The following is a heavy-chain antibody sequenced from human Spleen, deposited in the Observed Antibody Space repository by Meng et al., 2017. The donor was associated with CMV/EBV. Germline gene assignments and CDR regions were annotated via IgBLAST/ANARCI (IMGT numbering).Heavy chain of an antibody. J-gene: IGHJ3*02. V-gene: IGHV3-21*01. CDR2: ISSSSYI. CDR1: GFTFSSYS. Sequence: GESLKISCAASGFTFSSYSMNWVRQAPGKGLEWVSSISSSSYIYYADSVKGRFTISRDNAKNSLYLQMNSLRAEDTAVYYCARDAGILELDFDIWGQGTMVTVSS. D-gene: IGHD3-3*01. CDR3: ARDAGILELDFDI.